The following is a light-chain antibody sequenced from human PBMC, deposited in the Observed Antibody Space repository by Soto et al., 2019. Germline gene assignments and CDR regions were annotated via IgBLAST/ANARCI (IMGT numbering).Light chain of an antibody. CDR3: QQYNNWPPCT. CDR2: GAS. CDR1: QSVSSN. Sequence: EIVMTQSPATLSVSPGERATLSCRASQSVSSNLAWYQQKPGQAPRLLIYGASTRATGIPARFSGSGSGTEVTLPISSLQSEDCAVFYCQQYNNWPPCTFGQGTKVEIK. V-gene: IGKV3-15*01. J-gene: IGKJ1*01.